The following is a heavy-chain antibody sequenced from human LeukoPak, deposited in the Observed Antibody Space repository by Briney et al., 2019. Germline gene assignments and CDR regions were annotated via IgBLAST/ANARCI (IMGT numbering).Heavy chain of an antibody. CDR1: GGSFSGYY. Sequence: SETLSLTCAVCGGSFSGYYWSWIRQPPGKGLEWIGEINHSGSTNYNPSLKSRVTISVDTSKNQFSLKLSSVTAADTAVYYCARSTSRGYYYDSSGYYSLWGQGTLVTVSS. V-gene: IGHV4-34*01. CDR2: INHSGST. J-gene: IGHJ4*02. CDR3: ARSTSRGYYYDSSGYYSL. D-gene: IGHD3-22*01.